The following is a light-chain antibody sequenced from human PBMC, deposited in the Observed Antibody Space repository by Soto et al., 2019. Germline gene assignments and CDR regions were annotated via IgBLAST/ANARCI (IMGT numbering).Light chain of an antibody. Sequence: QSALTQPASVSGSAGQSITISCTGTMRDVGAYDLVSWYQQHPGTAPKLIIYEVRNRPSGLSSRFSGSRSGNAASLTIAGLEPEDDGYYYWSAYTARSTLVFGGGTKLTVL. J-gene: IGLJ3*02. CDR2: EVR. CDR1: MRDVGAYDL. CDR3: SAYTARSTLV. V-gene: IGLV2-14*01.